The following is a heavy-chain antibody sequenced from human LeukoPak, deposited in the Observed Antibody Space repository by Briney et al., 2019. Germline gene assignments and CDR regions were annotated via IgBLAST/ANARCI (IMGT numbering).Heavy chain of an antibody. CDR2: IIPIFGTA. CDR1: GGTFSSSA. V-gene: IGHV1-69*13. CDR3: ARAPNYYGSGSYYADYYYYYMDV. J-gene: IGHJ6*03. D-gene: IGHD3-10*01. Sequence: GASVKVSCKASGGTFSSSAISWVRQAPGQGLEWMGGIIPIFGTANYAQKFQGRVTITADESTSTAYMELSSLRSEDTAVYYCARAPNYYGSGSYYADYYYYYMDVWGKGTTVTISS.